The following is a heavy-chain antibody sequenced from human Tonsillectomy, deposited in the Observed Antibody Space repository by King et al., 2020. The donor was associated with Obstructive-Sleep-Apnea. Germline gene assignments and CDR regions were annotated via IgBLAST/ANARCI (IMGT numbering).Heavy chain of an antibody. Sequence: VQLVESGGGLVQPGGSLRLSCAASGFTFDTYAMGWVRQAPGKGLEWVSVISGSGGTTYYADSVMGRFTISRDNSKNTLYLQMNSLRAEDTAVYFCAKDRTYSSSSYGDYWGQGTLVTVSS. CDR3: AKDRTYSSSSYGDY. V-gene: IGHV3-23*04. J-gene: IGHJ4*02. D-gene: IGHD6-6*01. CDR1: GFTFDTYA. CDR2: ISGSGGTT.